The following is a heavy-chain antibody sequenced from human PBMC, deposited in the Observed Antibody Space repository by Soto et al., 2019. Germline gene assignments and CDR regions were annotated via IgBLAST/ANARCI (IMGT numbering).Heavy chain of an antibody. D-gene: IGHD3-3*01. CDR1: GFTFSSYW. J-gene: IGHJ6*02. Sequence: PGGSLRLSCAASGFTFSSYWMHWVRQAPGKGLVWVSRINSDGSSTSYADSVKGRFTISRDNAKITLYLQMNSLRAEDTAVYYCATQEWFKYYYYGMDFWGQGTTVTVSS. CDR3: ATQEWFKYYYYGMDF. CDR2: INSDGSST. V-gene: IGHV3-74*01.